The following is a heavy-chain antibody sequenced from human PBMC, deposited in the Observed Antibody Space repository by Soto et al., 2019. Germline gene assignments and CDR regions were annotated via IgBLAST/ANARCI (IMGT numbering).Heavy chain of an antibody. Sequence: SGPTLVNPTQTLTLTCTFSGFSLSTSGMCVSWIRQPPGKALEWLALIDWDDDKYYSTSLKTRLTISKDTSKNQVVLTMTNMDPVDTATYYCARILSVAGKYYFDYWGQGTLVTVSS. D-gene: IGHD6-19*01. CDR2: IDWDDDK. CDR3: ARILSVAGKYYFDY. J-gene: IGHJ4*02. V-gene: IGHV2-70*01. CDR1: GFSLSTSGMC.